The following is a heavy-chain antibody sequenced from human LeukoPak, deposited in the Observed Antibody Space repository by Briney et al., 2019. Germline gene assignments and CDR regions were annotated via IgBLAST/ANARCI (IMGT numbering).Heavy chain of an antibody. V-gene: IGHV3-23*01. CDR1: GFTFSSYA. J-gene: IGHJ4*02. CDR2: ISGSGGST. CDR3: AKSRSGYSPQYYFDY. Sequence: XSCAXSGFTFSSYAMSWVRQAPGKGLEWVSAISGSGGSTYYADSVKGRFTISRDNSKNTVYLQMNSLRAEDTAVYYCAKSRSGYSPQYYFDYWGQGTLVTVSS. D-gene: IGHD3-3*01.